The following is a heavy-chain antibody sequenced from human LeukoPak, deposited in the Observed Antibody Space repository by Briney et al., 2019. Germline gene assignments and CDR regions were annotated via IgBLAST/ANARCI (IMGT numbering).Heavy chain of an antibody. J-gene: IGHJ4*02. CDR1: GFTASSAS. D-gene: IGHD4/OR15-4a*01. CDR2: IYSGGST. CDR3: ARRAGAYSHPYDY. V-gene: IGHV3-53*01. Sequence: GGSLRLSSTVPGFTASSASMSWVRQAPGKGLWWVSFIYSGGSTHYSDSVKGRFTISRENSKNTLYLQMNSLRAEDTAVYYCARRAGAYSHPYDYWGQGTLVTVSS.